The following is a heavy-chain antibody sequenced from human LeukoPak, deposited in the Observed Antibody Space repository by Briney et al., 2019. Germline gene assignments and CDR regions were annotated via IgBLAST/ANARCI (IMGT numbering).Heavy chain of an antibody. Sequence: GGSLRLSCAASGFTFSSYGMSWVRQAPGKRLEWVSAISGSGGSTYYADSVKGRFSISRDNAENTLYLQMNSLRADDTAVYYCAKATGYLLWGQGTLVTVSS. D-gene: IGHD1-14*01. CDR2: ISGSGGST. J-gene: IGHJ4*02. V-gene: IGHV3-23*01. CDR3: AKATGYLL. CDR1: GFTFSSYG.